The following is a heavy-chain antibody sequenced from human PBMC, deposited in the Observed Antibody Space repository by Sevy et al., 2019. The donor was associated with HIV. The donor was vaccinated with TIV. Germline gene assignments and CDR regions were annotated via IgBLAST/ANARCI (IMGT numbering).Heavy chain of an antibody. V-gene: IGHV5-51*01. CDR3: ARRFGSGGSCFDY. D-gene: IGHD2-15*01. CDR1: GYIFTTYW. J-gene: IGHJ4*02. Sequence: GESLKISCKGSGYIFTTYWIGWVRQMPGKGLEWMGIINPGDSDTRYSPSFQGQVTISADKSITPAYLQWSSLKASDTAMYYCARRFGSGGSCFDYWGQGTLVTVSS. CDR2: INPGDSDT.